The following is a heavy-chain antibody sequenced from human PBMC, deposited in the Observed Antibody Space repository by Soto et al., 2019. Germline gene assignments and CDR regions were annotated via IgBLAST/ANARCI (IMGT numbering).Heavy chain of an antibody. CDR2: IYFTGTT. Sequence: TLSLTCTVPVHSLSSGGYYWSWIRQHPGKGLEWVGYIYFTGTTLYNPCLKSRLAISVDTSKNQFSLKLTSVTAADTAVYYCARDWGSSGWPNWGKG. V-gene: IGHV4-31*03. CDR3: ARDWGSSGWPN. J-gene: IGHJ4*02. D-gene: IGHD6-19*01. CDR1: VHSLSSGGYY.